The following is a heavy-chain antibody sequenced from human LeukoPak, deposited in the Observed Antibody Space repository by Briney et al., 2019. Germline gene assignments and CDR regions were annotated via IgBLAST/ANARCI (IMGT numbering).Heavy chain of an antibody. V-gene: IGHV1-2*02. CDR3: ARVTYSGSFYFDY. J-gene: IGHJ4*02. D-gene: IGHD1-26*01. CDR1: GYTFTGYY. Sequence: GASVKVSCKASGYTFTGYYMHWVRQAPGQGLEWMGWINPNSGGTNYAQKSQGRVTMTRDTSISTAYMELSRLRSDDTAVYYCARVTYSGSFYFDYWGQGTLVTVSS. CDR2: INPNSGGT.